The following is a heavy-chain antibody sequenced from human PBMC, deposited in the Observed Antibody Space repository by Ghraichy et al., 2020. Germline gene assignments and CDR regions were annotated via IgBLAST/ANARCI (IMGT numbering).Heavy chain of an antibody. CDR1: GFTFSSYA. CDR3: ANQDLLTGTQYYFDY. Sequence: GGSLRLSCAASGFTFSSYAMSWVRQAPGKGLEWVSAISGSGGSTYYADSVKGRFTISRDNSKNTLYLQMNSLRAEDTAVYYCANQDLLTGTQYYFDYWGQGTLVTVSS. J-gene: IGHJ4*02. D-gene: IGHD1-7*01. CDR2: ISGSGGST. V-gene: IGHV3-23*01.